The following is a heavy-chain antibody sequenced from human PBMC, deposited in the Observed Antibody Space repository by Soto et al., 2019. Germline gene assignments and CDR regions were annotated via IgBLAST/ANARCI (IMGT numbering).Heavy chain of an antibody. V-gene: IGHV2-26*01. D-gene: IGHD3-10*01. J-gene: IGHJ5*01. CDR2: IFSNDEK. CDR3: ERIILRLGESHNWFDT. Sequence: SGPTLVNPTETLTLTCTVSGFSLSNARMGVSWIRQPPGKALEWLAHIFSNDEKSYSTSLKSRLTISKDTSKSQVVLTMTNMDPVETATYYCERIILRLGESHNWFDTWCHGTLVTVSS. CDR1: GFSLSNARMG.